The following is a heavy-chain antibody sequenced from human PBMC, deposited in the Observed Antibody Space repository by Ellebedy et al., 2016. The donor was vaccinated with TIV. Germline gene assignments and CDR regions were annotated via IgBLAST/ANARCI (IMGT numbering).Heavy chain of an antibody. V-gene: IGHV5-51*01. CDR1: GYSFTSYW. CDR2: IYPGDSDT. J-gene: IGHJ6*03. CDR3: ARSLGEVPAANGYYYYYMDV. D-gene: IGHD2-2*01. Sequence: GESLKISXKGSGYSFTSYWIGWVRQMPGKGLEWMGIIYPGDSDTRYSPSFQGQVTISADKSISTAYLQWSSLKASDTAMYYCARSLGEVPAANGYYYYYMDVWGKGTTVTVSS.